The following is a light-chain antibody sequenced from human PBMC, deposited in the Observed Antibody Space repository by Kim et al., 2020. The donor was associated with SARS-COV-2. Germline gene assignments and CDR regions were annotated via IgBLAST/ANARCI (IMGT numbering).Light chain of an antibody. V-gene: IGKV3-20*01. Sequence: PGERATLSCRASQSISSTYLAWFQQKPGQAPRLLIYGASNRATGIPDRFSGSGSGTDFTLTIRRLEPEDFAVYYCQQYGSSPAWTFGQGTKVEIK. CDR1: QSISSTY. CDR3: QQYGSSPAWT. CDR2: GAS. J-gene: IGKJ1*01.